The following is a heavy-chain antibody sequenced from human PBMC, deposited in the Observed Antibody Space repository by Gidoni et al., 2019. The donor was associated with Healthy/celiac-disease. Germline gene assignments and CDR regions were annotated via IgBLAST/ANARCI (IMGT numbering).Heavy chain of an antibody. J-gene: IGHJ6*02. CDR1: GFTFSSNW. CDR3: ARVDYCSGGSCYLYYYYGMDV. V-gene: IGHV3-74*01. CDR2: INSDGSST. Sequence: EVQLVESGGGLVQPGGSLRLSCAASGFTFSSNWPHWARQAPGKGLVWVSRINSDGSSTSYADSVKGRFTISRDNAKNTLYLQMNSLRAEDTAVYYCARVDYCSGGSCYLYYYYGMDVWGQGTTVTVSS. D-gene: IGHD2-15*01.